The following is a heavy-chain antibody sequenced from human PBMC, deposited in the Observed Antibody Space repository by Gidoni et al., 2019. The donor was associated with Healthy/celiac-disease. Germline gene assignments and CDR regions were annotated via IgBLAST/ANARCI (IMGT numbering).Heavy chain of an antibody. D-gene: IGHD2-2*01. CDR3: AKVGGYCSSTSCPRDY. V-gene: IGHV3-23*01. CDR1: GFTFSSYA. J-gene: IGHJ4*02. CDR2: ICGSCGST. Sequence: EVQLLESGGGLVQPGGSLRLSCAASGFTFSSYAMSWVRQAPGKGLEWVPAICGSCGSTYYADSVKGRFTISRDNSKNTLYLQMNSLRAEDTAVYYCAKVGGYCSSTSCPRDYWGQGTLVTVSS.